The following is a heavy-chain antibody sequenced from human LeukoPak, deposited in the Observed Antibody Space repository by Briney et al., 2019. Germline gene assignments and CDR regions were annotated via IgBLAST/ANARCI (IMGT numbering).Heavy chain of an antibody. CDR3: AKDQVGPIAAAGPDTFDY. CDR1: GFTFSSYV. CDR2: ISGSGGST. D-gene: IGHD6-13*01. J-gene: IGHJ4*02. V-gene: IGHV3-23*01. Sequence: GGSLRLSCAASGFTFSSYVMSWVRQAPGKGLEWVSAISGSGGSTYYADSVKGRFTISRDNSKNTPYLQMNSLRAEDTAVYYCAKDQVGPIAAAGPDTFDYWGQGTLVTVSS.